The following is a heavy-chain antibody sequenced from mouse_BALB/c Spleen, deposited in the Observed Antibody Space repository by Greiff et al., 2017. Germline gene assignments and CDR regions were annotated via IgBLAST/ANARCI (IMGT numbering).Heavy chain of an antibody. CDR2: ISYSGST. D-gene: IGHD1-1*01. J-gene: IGHJ3*01. CDR1: GDSITSGY. Sequence: EVKLVESGPSLVKPSQTLSLTCSVTGDSITSGYWNWIRKFPGNKLEYMGYISYSGSTYYNPSLKSRISITRDTSKNQYYLQLNSVTTEDTATYYCARFHGSSYGFAYWGQGTLVTVSA. CDR3: ARFHGSSYGFAY. V-gene: IGHV3-8*02.